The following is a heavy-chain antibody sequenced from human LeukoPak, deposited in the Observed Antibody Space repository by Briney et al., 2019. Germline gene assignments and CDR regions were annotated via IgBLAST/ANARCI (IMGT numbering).Heavy chain of an antibody. CDR2: IRPDGSEQ. Sequence: GGSLRLSCAASGFPFSSFWMNWVRQTPGRGLEWLANIRPDGSEQYYVDSVRGRFTISRDNAKNSLYLQMNSLRAEDTALYYCAKDPYCSGGSCYPRILDYWGQGTLVTVSS. CDR3: AKDPYCSGGSCYPRILDY. D-gene: IGHD2-15*01. J-gene: IGHJ4*02. CDR1: GFPFSSFW. V-gene: IGHV3-7*03.